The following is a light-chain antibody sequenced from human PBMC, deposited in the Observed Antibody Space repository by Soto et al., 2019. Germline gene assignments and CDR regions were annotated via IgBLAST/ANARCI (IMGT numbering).Light chain of an antibody. CDR1: QSIRTN. J-gene: IGKJ5*01. CDR3: QQSYSTPIT. Sequence: EIVLTQSPATLSVSAGGTVTLSCRASQSIRTNVAWYQQIPGQAPRLLVYGASTRATGVPARFSGSGSGIEFTLTISSLQSEDFATYYCQQSYSTPITFGQGTRLEIK. CDR2: GAS. V-gene: IGKV3-15*01.